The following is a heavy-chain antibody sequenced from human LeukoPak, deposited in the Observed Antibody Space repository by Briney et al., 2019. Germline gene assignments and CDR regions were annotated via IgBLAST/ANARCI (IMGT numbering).Heavy chain of an antibody. CDR3: ARAVRFLEWLFGY. D-gene: IGHD3-3*01. CDR2: IYYSGST. Sequence: PSETLSLTCTVSGGSISSSSYYWGWIRQPPGKGLEWIGSIYYSGSTYCNPSLKSRVTISVDTSKNQFSLKLSSVTAADTAVYYCARAVRFLEWLFGYWGQGTLVTVSS. CDR1: GGSISSSSYY. J-gene: IGHJ4*02. V-gene: IGHV4-39*07.